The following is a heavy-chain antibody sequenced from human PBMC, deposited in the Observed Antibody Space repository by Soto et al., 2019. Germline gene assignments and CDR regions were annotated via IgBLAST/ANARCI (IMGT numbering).Heavy chain of an antibody. CDR3: MGAGHSSP. Sequence: EVQLVESGGGLVQPGGSLRLSCATSGFAFNLYSMNWVRQAPGKGLEWISYIGNNTNSVYYADSVKGRFTISRDNAKNSLYLQMNSLRADDTAVYYCMGAGHSSPWGLGTLVTVSP. CDR1: GFAFNLYS. V-gene: IGHV3-48*01. D-gene: IGHD6-19*01. J-gene: IGHJ5*02. CDR2: IGNNTNSV.